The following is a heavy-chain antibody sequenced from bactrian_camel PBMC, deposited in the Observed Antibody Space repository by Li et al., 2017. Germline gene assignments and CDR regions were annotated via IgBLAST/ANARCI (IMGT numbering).Heavy chain of an antibody. V-gene: IGHV3S60*01. J-gene: IGHJ4*01. CDR3: AEGRGSRGEHCYSLNY. Sequence: HVQLVESGGGSVQAGGSLRLSCTASGFTLERDDVGWFRQAPGKECELVSSIESDGTTVYSDSAKGRFAISRDSAKNTVYLQMNNLQPEDTATYYCAEGRGSRGEHCYSLNYWGQGTQVTVS. D-gene: IGHD6*01. CDR1: GFTLERDD. CDR2: IESDGTT.